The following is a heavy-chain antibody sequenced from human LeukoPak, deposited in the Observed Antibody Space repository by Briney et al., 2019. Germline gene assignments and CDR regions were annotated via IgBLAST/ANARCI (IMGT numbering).Heavy chain of an antibody. CDR2: IKSKTDGGTT. CDR1: GVTFSNAW. D-gene: IGHD6-13*01. CDR3: TTDIAAAGYFDY. V-gene: IGHV3-15*01. Sequence: GGSLRLSCAASGVTFSNAWMSWVRQAPGKGLEWVGRIKSKTDGGTTDYAAPVKGRFTISRDDSKNTLYLPMNSLKTEDTAVYYCTTDIAAAGYFDYWGQGTLVTVSS. J-gene: IGHJ4*02.